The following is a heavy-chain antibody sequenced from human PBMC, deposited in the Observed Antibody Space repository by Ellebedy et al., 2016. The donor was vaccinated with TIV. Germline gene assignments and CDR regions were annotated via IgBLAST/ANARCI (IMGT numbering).Heavy chain of an antibody. J-gene: IGHJ1*01. CDR1: GFTFSSYG. CDR2: IWYDGSNK. D-gene: IGHD5-24*01. V-gene: IGHV3-33*01. CDR3: ARGPRMATTQGGSYFQH. Sequence: GGSLRLXCAASGFTFSSYGMHWVRQAPGKGLEWVAVIWYDGSNKYYADSVKGRFTISRDNSKNTLYLQMNSLRAEDTAVYYCARGPRMATTQGGSYFQHWGQGTLVTVSS.